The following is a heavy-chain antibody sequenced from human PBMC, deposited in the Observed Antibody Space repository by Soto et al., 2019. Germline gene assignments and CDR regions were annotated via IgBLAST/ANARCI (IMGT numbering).Heavy chain of an antibody. J-gene: IGHJ5*02. Sequence: LSLTCAVSGGSISSSNWWSWVRQPPGKGLEWIGEIYHSGSTNYNPSLKSRVTISVDKSKNQFSLKLSSVTAADTAVYYCAREDYGDYENWFDPWGQGTLVTVPQ. D-gene: IGHD4-17*01. CDR1: GGSISSSNW. CDR3: AREDYGDYENWFDP. CDR2: IYHSGST. V-gene: IGHV4-4*02.